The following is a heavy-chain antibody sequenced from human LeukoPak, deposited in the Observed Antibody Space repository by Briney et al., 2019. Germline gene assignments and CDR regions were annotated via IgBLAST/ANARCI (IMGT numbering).Heavy chain of an antibody. D-gene: IGHD5-12*01. V-gene: IGHV1-2*02. Sequence: ASVKVSCKASGYTLTGYYMHWLRQAPGQGLEWMGWINPSSGDTNYAQKFQGRVTMTRDTPISTAYMEPNRLTSDDTAVYFCAKNPYEYYFDYWGQGTLVTVSS. J-gene: IGHJ4*02. CDR3: AKNPYEYYFDY. CDR2: INPSSGDT. CDR1: GYTLTGYY.